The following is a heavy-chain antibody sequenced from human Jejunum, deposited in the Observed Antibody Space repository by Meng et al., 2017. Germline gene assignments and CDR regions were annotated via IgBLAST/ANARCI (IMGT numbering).Heavy chain of an antibody. V-gene: IGHV2-5*02. CDR1: GFSLRTSGVG. CDR2: IYWDDDK. Sequence: SGPTLVTPTQTRTLTCTFSGFSLRTSGVGVGWIRQPPGKALECLALIYWDDDKRYNPSLKNRLTITKDTSKNQVVLTMTNMDPVDTATYYCAHRLAYSSNYNVGWFDPWGQGTLVTVSS. CDR3: AHRLAYSSNYNVGWFDP. D-gene: IGHD6-13*01. J-gene: IGHJ5*02.